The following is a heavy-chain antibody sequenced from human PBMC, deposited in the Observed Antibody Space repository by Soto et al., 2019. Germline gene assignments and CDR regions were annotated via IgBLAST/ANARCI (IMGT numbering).Heavy chain of an antibody. CDR1: GGSISSGGYY. V-gene: IGHV4-31*03. D-gene: IGHD2-15*01. Sequence: QVQLQESGPGLVKPSQTLSLTCTVSGGSISSGGYYWSWIRQHPGKGLEWIGYIYYSGSTYYNPSLKGRVTISVDTSKNQFSLKLGSVAAADTAVYYGARVYCSGGSCYEFDYWGQGTLVTVSS. CDR2: IYYSGST. CDR3: ARVYCSGGSCYEFDY. J-gene: IGHJ4*02.